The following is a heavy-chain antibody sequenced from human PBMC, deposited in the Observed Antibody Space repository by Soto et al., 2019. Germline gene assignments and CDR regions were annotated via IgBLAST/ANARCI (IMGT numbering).Heavy chain of an antibody. V-gene: IGHV1-69*01. CDR3: ARGGYDSSGYPDY. CDR2: IIPIFGTA. Sequence: QVQLVQSGAEVKKPGSSVKVSCKASGGTFSSYAISWVRQAPGQGLEWMGGIIPIFGTANYAQKFQGRVTITAEEATSTANMELSSVRSEDTAVYYGARGGYDSSGYPDYWGQGTLVTVSS. J-gene: IGHJ4*02. CDR1: GGTFSSYA. D-gene: IGHD3-22*01.